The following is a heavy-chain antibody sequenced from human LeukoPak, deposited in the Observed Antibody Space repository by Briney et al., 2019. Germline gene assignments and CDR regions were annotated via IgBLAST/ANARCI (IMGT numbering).Heavy chain of an antibody. D-gene: IGHD1-14*01. V-gene: IGHV3-48*01. CDR3: ARDYNGDAFDI. J-gene: IGHJ3*02. CDR1: GFTFSSYS. CDR2: ISSSSSTI. Sequence: GGSLRLSCAASGFTFSSYSMNWVRQAPGKGLEWVSYISSSSSTIYYADSVKGRFTISRDNAKNSLYLQMNSLRAGDTAVYYCARDYNGDAFDIWGQGTMVTVSS.